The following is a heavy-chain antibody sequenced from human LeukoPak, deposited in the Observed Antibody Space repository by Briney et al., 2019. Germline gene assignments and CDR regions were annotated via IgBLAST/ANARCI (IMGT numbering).Heavy chain of an antibody. J-gene: IGHJ6*02. CDR1: GGSISSYY. D-gene: IGHD5-18*01. CDR2: IYTSGST. Sequence: PSETLSLTCTVSGGSISSYYWSWIRQPAGXXXEWIGRIYTSGSTNYNPSLKSRVTMSVDTSKNQFSLKLSSVTAADTAVYYCARYSYGPNYYYYYGMDVWGQGTTVTVSS. CDR3: ARYSYGPNYYYYYGMDV. V-gene: IGHV4-4*07.